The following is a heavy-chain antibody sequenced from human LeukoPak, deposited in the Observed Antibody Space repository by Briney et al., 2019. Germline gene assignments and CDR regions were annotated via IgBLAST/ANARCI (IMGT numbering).Heavy chain of an antibody. J-gene: IGHJ4*02. D-gene: IGHD3-22*01. CDR2: ISGSGDNT. Sequence: GGSLRLSCAASEFTSSSYAMSWVRQAPGKGLEWVSGISGSGDNTYYADSVKGRFTISRDNSKNTLYVQVNSLGTEDTAAYYCAKGSYYDSSGSFYFDYWGQGTLVTVSS. CDR3: AKGSYYDSSGSFYFDY. V-gene: IGHV3-23*01. CDR1: EFTSSSYA.